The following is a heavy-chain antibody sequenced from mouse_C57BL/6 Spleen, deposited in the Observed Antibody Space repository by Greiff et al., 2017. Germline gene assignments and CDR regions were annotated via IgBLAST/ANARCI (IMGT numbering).Heavy chain of an antibody. Sequence: VQVVESGPGLVQPSQSLSITCTVSGFSLTSYGVHWVRQPPGKGLEWLGVIWSGGSTDYNAAFISRLSISKDNSKSQVFFKMNSLQADDTAIYYCAKSEGYYGYFDVWGTGTTVTVSS. D-gene: IGHD2-2*01. CDR1: GFSLTSYG. J-gene: IGHJ1*03. V-gene: IGHV2-4*01. CDR3: AKSEGYYGYFDV. CDR2: IWSGGST.